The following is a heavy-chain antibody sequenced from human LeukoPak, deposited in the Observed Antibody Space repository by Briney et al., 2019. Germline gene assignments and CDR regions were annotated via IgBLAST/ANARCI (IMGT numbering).Heavy chain of an antibody. J-gene: IGHJ4*02. D-gene: IGHD2-2*01. V-gene: IGHV2-26*01. CDR1: GFSLSNARMG. Sequence: SGPTLVNPTEPLTLTCTVSGFSLSNARMGVSWIRQPPGKALKWLAHIFSNDEKSYSTSLKSRLTISKDTSKSQVVLTMTNLDPVDTATYFCARIQAVVPDAFDSWGQGTLVTVSS. CDR2: IFSNDEK. CDR3: ARIQAVVPDAFDS.